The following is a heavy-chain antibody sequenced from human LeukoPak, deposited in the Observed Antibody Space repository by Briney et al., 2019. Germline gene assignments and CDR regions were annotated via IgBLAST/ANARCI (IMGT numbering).Heavy chain of an antibody. CDR2: IWYDGSNK. D-gene: IGHD3-3*01. J-gene: IGHJ3*02. V-gene: IGHV3-33*01. Sequence: GRSLRLSCAASGFTFSSYGMHWVRQAPGKGLEWVAVIWYDGSNKYYADSVKGRFTISRDNSKNTLYLQMNSLRAEDTAVYYCARGNGVVIPIDAFDIWGQGTMVTVSS. CDR3: ARGNGVVIPIDAFDI. CDR1: GFTFSSYG.